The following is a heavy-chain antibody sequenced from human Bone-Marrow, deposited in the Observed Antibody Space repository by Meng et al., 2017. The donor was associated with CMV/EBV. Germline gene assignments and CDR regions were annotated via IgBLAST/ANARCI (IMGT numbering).Heavy chain of an antibody. J-gene: IGHJ4*02. CDR2: IIPIFGTA. Sequence: SVKVSCKASGGTFSSYAISWVRQAPGQGLEWMGGIIPIFGTANYAQKFQGRVTITTDESTSTAYMELSSLRSEDTAVYYCARGAIPYYDSSGYSIWGKGTLVTVSS. D-gene: IGHD3-22*01. V-gene: IGHV1-69*05. CDR3: ARGAIPYYDSSGYSI. CDR1: GGTFSSYA.